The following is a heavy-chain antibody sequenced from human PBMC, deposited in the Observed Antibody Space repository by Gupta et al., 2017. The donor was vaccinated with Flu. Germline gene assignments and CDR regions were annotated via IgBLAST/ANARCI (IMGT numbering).Heavy chain of an antibody. Sequence: EVQLLESGGGLVQPGGSLRLSCLTSGFSFSVFAMSWVRQAPGKGLEWVSGISDSGAKTYYEASVKGRSTVSRDNSKNTLYLQMNSLSPEDMAVYYCAKDLGPSIYWGQGTLVTVSS. J-gene: IGHJ4*02. CDR3: AKDLGPSIY. D-gene: IGHD3-16*01. CDR1: GFSFSVFA. CDR2: ISDSGAKT. V-gene: IGHV3-23*01.